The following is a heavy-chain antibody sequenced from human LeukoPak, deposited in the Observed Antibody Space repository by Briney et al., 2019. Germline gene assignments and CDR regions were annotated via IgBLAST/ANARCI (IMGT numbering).Heavy chain of an antibody. CDR1: GGSISSYY. CDR2: IYTSGST. V-gene: IGHV4-4*07. D-gene: IGHD6-13*01. J-gene: IGHJ6*03. CDR3: ATSSSSGYMDV. Sequence: SETLSLTCTVSGGSISSYYWSWIRQPPGKGLEWIGRIYTSGSTNYNPSLKSRVTMSVDTSKNQSSLKLSSVTAADTAVYYCATSSSSGYMDVWGKGTTVTVSS.